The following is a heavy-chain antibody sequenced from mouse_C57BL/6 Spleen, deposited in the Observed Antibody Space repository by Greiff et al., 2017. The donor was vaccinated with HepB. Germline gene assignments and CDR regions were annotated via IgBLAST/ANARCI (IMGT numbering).Heavy chain of an antibody. CDR1: GYAFSSSW. CDR2: IYPGDGDT. V-gene: IGHV1-82*01. J-gene: IGHJ2*01. CDR3: AREDYYSLDY. Sequence: VQLQQSGPELVKPGASVKISCKASGYAFSSSWMNWVKQRPGKGLEWIGRIYPGDGDTNYNGKFKGKATLTADKSSSTAYMQLSSLTSEDSAVYFSAREDYYSLDYWGQGTTLTVSS. D-gene: IGHD2-12*01.